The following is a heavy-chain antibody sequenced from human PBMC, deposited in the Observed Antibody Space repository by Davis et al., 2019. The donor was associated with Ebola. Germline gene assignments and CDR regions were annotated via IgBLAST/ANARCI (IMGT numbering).Heavy chain of an antibody. CDR2: ISSGGITI. V-gene: IGHV3-48*04. CDR1: GFTFSSYW. Sequence: GESLKISCAASGFTFSSYWMSWVRQAPGKGLEWVSYISSGGITINYADSVKSRFTISRDNAKNSLYLQMNSLRAEDTAVYYCARPMHCSGGSCYSWGSFDYWGQGTLVTVSS. D-gene: IGHD2-15*01. J-gene: IGHJ4*02. CDR3: ARPMHCSGGSCYSWGSFDY.